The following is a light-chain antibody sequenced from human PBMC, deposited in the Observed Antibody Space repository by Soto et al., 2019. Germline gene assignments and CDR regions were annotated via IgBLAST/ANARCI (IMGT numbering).Light chain of an antibody. V-gene: IGLV2-14*01. J-gene: IGLJ1*01. CDR3: SSYTSSRTLLDV. CDR2: EVS. CDR1: SSDVGGYNY. Sequence: QSVLTQPASVSGSPGQSITISCTGTSSDVGGYNYVSWYQQHPGKAPKLMIYEVSNRPSGVSNRFSGSKSGNTASLTISGLQAEDEADYYCSSYTSSRTLLDVFGTGTKLTVL.